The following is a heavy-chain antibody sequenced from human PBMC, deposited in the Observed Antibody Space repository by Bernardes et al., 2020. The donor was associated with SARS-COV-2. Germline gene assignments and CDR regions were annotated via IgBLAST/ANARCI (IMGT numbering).Heavy chain of an antibody. J-gene: IGHJ4*02. CDR2: SNSDGRST. D-gene: IGHD6-19*01. V-gene: IGHV3-74*01. CDR1: GFTFSSYW. Sequence: GGSLRLSCAASGFTFSSYWMHWVRQGPGKGLVWVSRSNSDGRSTSYADSVKGRFTISRDNAKNTLYLQMNSLRVEDTAVYYCARGARDGSGRYIIDYWGQGTLVTVSS. CDR3: ARGARDGSGRYIIDY.